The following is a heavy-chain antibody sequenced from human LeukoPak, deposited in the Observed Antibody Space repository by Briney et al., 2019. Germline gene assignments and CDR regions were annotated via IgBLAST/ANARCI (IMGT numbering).Heavy chain of an antibody. Sequence: PSETLSLTCTVSGGSISSYYWSWIRQPAGKGLEWIGRIYTSGSTNYNPSLKSRVTMSVGTSKNQFSLKLSSVTAADAAVYYCARRGPYSSLDYWGQGTLVTVSS. CDR1: GGSISSYY. CDR3: ARRGPYSSLDY. CDR2: IYTSGST. D-gene: IGHD2-15*01. J-gene: IGHJ4*02. V-gene: IGHV4-4*07.